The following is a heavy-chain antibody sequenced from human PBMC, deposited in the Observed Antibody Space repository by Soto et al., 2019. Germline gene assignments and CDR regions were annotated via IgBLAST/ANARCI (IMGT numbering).Heavy chain of an antibody. Sequence: QVQLQQWGAGLLKPSETLSLTCAVYGGSFSGYYWSWIRQPPGKGLEWIGEINHSGSTNYNPSLKSRVTISIDTSNNQFSLKLTSVTAADTPVYFCAREHSNSPDYFDSWGRGTLVSVSS. J-gene: IGHJ4*02. D-gene: IGHD6-6*01. CDR3: AREHSNSPDYFDS. CDR2: INHSGST. V-gene: IGHV4-34*01. CDR1: GGSFSGYY.